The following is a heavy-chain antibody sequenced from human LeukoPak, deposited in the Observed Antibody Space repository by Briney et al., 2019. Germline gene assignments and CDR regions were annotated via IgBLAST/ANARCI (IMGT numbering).Heavy chain of an antibody. V-gene: IGHV3-30*02. J-gene: IGHJ4*02. CDR2: IRYDGSNK. D-gene: IGHD3-9*01. Sequence: GGSLRLSCAASGFTFSSYGMHWVRQAPGKGLEWVAFIRYDGSNKYYADSVKGRFTISRDNSKNTLYLQMNSLRAEDTAVYYCAKDLGLVLRYFDWMLDYWGQGTLVTVSS. CDR1: GFTFSSYG. CDR3: AKDLGLVLRYFDWMLDY.